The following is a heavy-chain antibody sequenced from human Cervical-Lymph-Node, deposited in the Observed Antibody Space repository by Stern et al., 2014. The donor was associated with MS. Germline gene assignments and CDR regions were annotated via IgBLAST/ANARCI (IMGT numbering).Heavy chain of an antibody. CDR3: ARDRSTVTTPYFDY. D-gene: IGHD4-17*01. V-gene: IGHV1-2*02. J-gene: IGHJ4*02. Sequence: QVQLVQSGAEVRRPGASVKVACKASGFTFTSCYMHWVRQAPGQGLEWMGWINANSGGTNSAQKFQGRVTMTRDTSISTVYMDLTGLTSDDTAIYYCARDRSTVTTPYFDYWGQGTLVTVPS. CDR1: GFTFTSCY. CDR2: INANSGGT.